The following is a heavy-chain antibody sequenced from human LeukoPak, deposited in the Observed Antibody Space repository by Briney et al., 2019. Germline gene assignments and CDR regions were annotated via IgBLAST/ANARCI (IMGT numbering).Heavy chain of an antibody. CDR3: ARRAFAGNYVHFDY. D-gene: IGHD3-10*01. CDR1: GGSISSSSYY. CDR2: IYYSGST. Sequence: SETLSLTCTVSGGSISSSSYYWGWIRQPPGKGLERIGSIYYSGSTYYNPSLKSRVTISVDTSKNQFSLKLSSVTAADTAVYYCARRAFAGNYVHFDYWGQGTLVTVSS. V-gene: IGHV4-39*01. J-gene: IGHJ4*02.